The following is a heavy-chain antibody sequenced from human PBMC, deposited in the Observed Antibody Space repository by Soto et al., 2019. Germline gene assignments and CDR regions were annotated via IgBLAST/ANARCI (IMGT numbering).Heavy chain of an antibody. CDR1: GFTFSSYA. Sequence: GGSLRLSCAASGFTFSSYAMGWVRQGPGKGLEWVAVVNIGGSTHYADSVRGRFTISRDNSKNTLSLQMNSLTAEDTAVYFCAKRRGAGGHFDYWGQGALVTVSS. CDR3: AKRRGAGGHFDY. V-gene: IGHV3-23*01. CDR2: VNIGGST. J-gene: IGHJ4*02. D-gene: IGHD2-15*01.